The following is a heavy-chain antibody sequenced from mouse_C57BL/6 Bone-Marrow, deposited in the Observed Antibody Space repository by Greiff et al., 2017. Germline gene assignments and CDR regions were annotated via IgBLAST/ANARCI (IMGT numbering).Heavy chain of an antibody. CDR3: ARRYYDGSSPYYFDY. J-gene: IGHJ2*01. CDR1: GFNIKNTY. V-gene: IGHV14-3*01. Sequence: VQLKESVAELVRPGASVKLSCTASGFNIKNTYMHWVKQRPEQGLEWIGRIDPANGNTKYAPKFQGKATITADPSSNTAYLQLSSLTSEDTAIYYCARRYYDGSSPYYFDYWGQGTTLTVSS. CDR2: IDPANGNT. D-gene: IGHD1-1*01.